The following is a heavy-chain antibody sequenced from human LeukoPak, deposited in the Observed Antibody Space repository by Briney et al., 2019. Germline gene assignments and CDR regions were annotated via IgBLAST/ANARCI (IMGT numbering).Heavy chain of an antibody. CDR2: ISSSGSTI. CDR3: ARGPQYCSSASCHTTYMDV. CDR1: GFTFSDYY. D-gene: IGHD2-2*02. V-gene: IGHV3-11*04. Sequence: GGSLRLSCAASGFTFSDYYMSWIRQAPGKGLEWVSYISSSGSTIYYADSVKGRFTISRDNAKNSLYLQMNSLRAEDTAVYYCARGPQYCSSASCHTTYMDVWGRGTTVTVSS. J-gene: IGHJ6*03.